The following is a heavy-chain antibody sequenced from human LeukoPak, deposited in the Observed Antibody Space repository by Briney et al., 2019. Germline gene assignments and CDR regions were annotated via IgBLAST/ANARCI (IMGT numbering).Heavy chain of an antibody. CDR1: GFTFTNYA. D-gene: IGHD6-19*01. J-gene: IGHJ4*02. V-gene: IGHV3-23*01. Sequence: PGGSLRLSCAASGFTFTNYAMYWVRQAPGKGLEWVSGIFGSGGSAHYADSVKGRFPISRDNSKDTVYLQMDSLRVEDTAVYYCGKTTAGYSSGRYPGWPVDYWGQGTLVTVSS. CDR3: GKTTAGYSSGRYPGWPVDY. CDR2: IFGSGGSA.